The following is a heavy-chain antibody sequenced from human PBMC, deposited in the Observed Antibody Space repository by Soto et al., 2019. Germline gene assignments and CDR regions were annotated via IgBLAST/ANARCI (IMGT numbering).Heavy chain of an antibody. D-gene: IGHD3-22*01. CDR2: ISAYNGNT. V-gene: IGHV1-18*04. Sequence: GASVKVSCKASGYTFTSYGISWVRQAPGQGLEWMGWISAYNGNTNYAQKLQGRVTMTTDTSTSTAYMELRSLRSDDTAVYYCARDIWRPHGVVVTTVDYWGQGTLVTVSS. J-gene: IGHJ4*02. CDR1: GYTFTSYG. CDR3: ARDIWRPHGVVVTTVDY.